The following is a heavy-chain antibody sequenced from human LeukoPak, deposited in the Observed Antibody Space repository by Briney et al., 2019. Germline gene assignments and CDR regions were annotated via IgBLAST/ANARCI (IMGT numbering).Heavy chain of an antibody. Sequence: GGSLRLSCAASGFAFSSYAMSWLRQAPGKGLEWVSDISGSGGSTYYADSVKGRFTISRDTSKNTLDLQINSIRAKDTAFYYVATTYGDYVFDYWGQGTLVTVSS. V-gene: IGHV3-23*01. J-gene: IGHJ4*02. CDR3: ATTYGDYVFDY. D-gene: IGHD4-17*01. CDR2: ISGSGGST. CDR1: GFAFSSYA.